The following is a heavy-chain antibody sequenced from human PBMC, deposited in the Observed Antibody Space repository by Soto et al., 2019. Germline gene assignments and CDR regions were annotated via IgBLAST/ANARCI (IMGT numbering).Heavy chain of an antibody. D-gene: IGHD3-22*01. V-gene: IGHV4-34*01. J-gene: IGHJ4*02. CDR1: DGSFIGYY. Sequence: PSEPLSLTYAVYDGSFIGYYWSWIRPPPGKGLEWIGEINHSGSTNYNPSLKSRVTISVDTSKNQFSLKLSSVTAADTAVYYCARGDVYYDSSGYYSTDYFDYWGQGTLVTVSS. CDR3: ARGDVYYDSSGYYSTDYFDY. CDR2: INHSGST.